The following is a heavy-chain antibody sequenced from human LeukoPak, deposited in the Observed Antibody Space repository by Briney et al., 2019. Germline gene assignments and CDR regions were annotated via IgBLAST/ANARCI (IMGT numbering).Heavy chain of an antibody. V-gene: IGHV3-11*04. Sequence: GGSLRLSCAASGFTFSDYYMNWIRQAPGKGLEWVSYISSSGSTIYYADSVKGRFTISRDNAKNSLYLQMNSLRAEDTAVYYCARDMRRYDYVWGSYEGDMFDPWGQGTLVTVSS. CDR1: GFTFSDYY. J-gene: IGHJ5*02. D-gene: IGHD3-16*01. CDR3: ARDMRRYDYVWGSYEGDMFDP. CDR2: ISSSGSTI.